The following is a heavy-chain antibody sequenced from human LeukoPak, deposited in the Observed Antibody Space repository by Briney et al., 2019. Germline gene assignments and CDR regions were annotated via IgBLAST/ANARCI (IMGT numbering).Heavy chain of an antibody. CDR1: GYTFTSYY. CDR3: ATSYYGSGTPRDTAMADFDY. CDR2: INPSGGST. Sequence: GASVKVSCKASGYTFTSYYMHWVRQAPGQGLEWMGIINPSGGSTSYAQKFQGRVTMTRDMSTSTVYMELSSLRSEDTAVYYCATSYYGSGTPRDTAMADFDYWGQGTLVTVSS. J-gene: IGHJ4*02. D-gene: IGHD3-10*01. V-gene: IGHV1-46*01.